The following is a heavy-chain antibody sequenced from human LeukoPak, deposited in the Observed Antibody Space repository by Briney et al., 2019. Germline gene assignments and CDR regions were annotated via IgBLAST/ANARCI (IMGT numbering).Heavy chain of an antibody. CDR2: MYFGGST. J-gene: IGHJ6*02. Sequence: PSETLSLTCAVSGGSISSSSNYWGWIRQPPGKGLDWIGMMYFGGSTYYNPSLKSRVTISVDTSKNQFSLKLSSVTAADTAVYYCARRAIAAAGTRYYYYYGMDVWGQGTTVTVSS. CDR1: GGSISSSSNY. D-gene: IGHD6-13*01. CDR3: ARRAIAAAGTRYYYYYGMDV. V-gene: IGHV4-39*07.